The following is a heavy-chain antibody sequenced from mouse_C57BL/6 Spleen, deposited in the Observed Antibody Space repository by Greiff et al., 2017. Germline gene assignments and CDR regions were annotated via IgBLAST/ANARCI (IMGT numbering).Heavy chain of an antibody. J-gene: IGHJ3*01. D-gene: IGHD1-1*01. CDR1: GYTFADYY. CDR3: ARTDYYGSRPFAY. CDR2: INPYNGDT. V-gene: IGHV1-19*01. Sequence: VQLQQSGPVLVKPGASVKMSCKASGYTFADYYMNWVKQSHGQRLEWIGVINPYNGDTSYNQKFKGKATLTVDKSSSTAYRELNSLTSEDSAVYYCARTDYYGSRPFAYWGQGTLVTVSA.